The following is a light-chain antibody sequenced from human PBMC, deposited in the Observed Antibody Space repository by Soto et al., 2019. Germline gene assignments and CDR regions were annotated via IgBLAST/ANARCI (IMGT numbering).Light chain of an antibody. CDR1: SSNIGAGYD. J-gene: IGLJ1*01. V-gene: IGLV1-40*01. CDR3: QSYDSSLRRV. CDR2: TDT. Sequence: QSVLTQPPSVSGAPGQRIIISCTGSSSNIGAGYDVHWYQQLPGSAPKLLIYTDTKRPSGVPDRFSGSKSGTSASLAIIGLQAEDEADYYCQSYDSSLRRVFGSGTKLTVL.